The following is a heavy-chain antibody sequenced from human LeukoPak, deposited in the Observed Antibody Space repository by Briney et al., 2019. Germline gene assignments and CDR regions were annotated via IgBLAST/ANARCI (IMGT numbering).Heavy chain of an antibody. CDR3: AKDPENSGLTSYFFDY. J-gene: IGHJ4*02. CDR2: ITWNSASI. Sequence: GESLRLSCAASGFMFTHHGMHWVRQAPGRGLEWVSGITWNSASIAYADSVKGRFTISRDNARNSLYLQMNSLRAEDTALYYCAKDPENSGLTSYFFDYWGQGTLVTVSS. V-gene: IGHV3-9*01. D-gene: IGHD1-26*01. CDR1: GFMFTHHG.